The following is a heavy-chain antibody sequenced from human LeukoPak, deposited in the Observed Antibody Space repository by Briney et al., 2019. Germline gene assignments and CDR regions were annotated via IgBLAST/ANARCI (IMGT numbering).Heavy chain of an antibody. J-gene: IGHJ4*02. D-gene: IGHD6-13*01. CDR1: GGSISSGGYY. CDR3: ARVLPYASGIAAAGPEDY. Sequence: PSETLSLTCTVSGGSISSGGYYWSWIRQHPGQGLEWIGYIYYSGSTNYNPSLKSRVTISVDTSKNQFSLKLSSVTAADTAVYYCARVLPYASGIAAAGPEDYWGQGTLVTVSS. CDR2: IYYSGST. V-gene: IGHV4-31*03.